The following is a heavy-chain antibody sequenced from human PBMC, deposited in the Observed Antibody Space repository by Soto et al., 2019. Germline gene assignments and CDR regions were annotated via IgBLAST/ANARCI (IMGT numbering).Heavy chain of an antibody. CDR1: GYSFTSYW. J-gene: IGHJ4*02. D-gene: IGHD3-10*01. Sequence: GESLKISCKGSGYSFTSYWIGWVRQMPGKGLEWMGIIYPGDSDTRYSPSFQGQVTISADKSISTAYLQWSSLRAEDTAIYYCAKKVNSGPGSQYFDYWGQGTLVTVSS. CDR2: IYPGDSDT. CDR3: AKKVNSGPGSQYFDY. V-gene: IGHV5-51*01.